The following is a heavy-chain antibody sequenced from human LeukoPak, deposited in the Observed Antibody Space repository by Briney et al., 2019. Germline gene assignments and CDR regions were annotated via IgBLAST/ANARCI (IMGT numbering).Heavy chain of an antibody. CDR1: GGSISSYY. CDR3: ARIILRFDY. CDR2: IYHSGST. J-gene: IGHJ4*02. Sequence: SETLSLTCTVSGGSISSYYWGWIRQPPGKGLEWIGSIYHSGSTYYNPSLKSRVTISVDTSKNQFSLRLSSVTAADTAVYYCARIILRFDYWGQGTLVTVSS. D-gene: IGHD1-26*01. V-gene: IGHV4-38-2*02.